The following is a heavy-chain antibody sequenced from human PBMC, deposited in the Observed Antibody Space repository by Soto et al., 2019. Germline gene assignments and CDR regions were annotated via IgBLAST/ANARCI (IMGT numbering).Heavy chain of an antibody. CDR3: AKDLLHNTVTTCGS. J-gene: IGHJ5*02. CDR2: ISYHGNDK. V-gene: IGHV3-30*18. D-gene: IGHD4-17*01. CDR1: GFTFSSYG. Sequence: QVQLVESGGGVVQPGRSLRLSCAASGFTFSSYGMHWVGQAPGKGLGWVAVISYHGNDKYYAASVKGRFTISRDNFKSTLYLQMSSLRAEDTAIYFCAKDLLHNTVTTCGSWGQGTLVTVSS.